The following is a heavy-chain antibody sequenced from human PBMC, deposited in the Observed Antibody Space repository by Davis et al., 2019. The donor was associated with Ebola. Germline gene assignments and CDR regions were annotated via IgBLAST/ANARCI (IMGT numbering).Heavy chain of an antibody. CDR1: GGSISSSSYY. CDR3: ARVKPLRLGELSVFDY. CDR2: IYYSGST. V-gene: IGHV4-39*01. J-gene: IGHJ4*02. D-gene: IGHD3-16*02. Sequence: PSETLSLTCTVSGGSISSSSYYWGWIRQPPGKGLEWIGSIYYSGSTYYNPSLKSRVTISVDTSKNQFSLKLSSVTAADTAVYYCARVKPLRLGELSVFDYWGQGTLVTVSS.